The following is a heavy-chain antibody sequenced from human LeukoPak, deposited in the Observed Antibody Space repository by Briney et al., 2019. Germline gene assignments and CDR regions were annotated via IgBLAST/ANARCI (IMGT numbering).Heavy chain of an antibody. J-gene: IGHJ4*02. CDR3: ARWLRLGELLDY. CDR2: ISYDGSNK. V-gene: IGHV3-30-3*01. D-gene: IGHD3-16*01. Sequence: GGSLRLSCAASGFTFSSYAMHWVRQAPGKGLEWVAVISYDGSNKYYADSVKGRFTISRDNSKNTLYLQMNSLGAEDTAVYYCARWLRLGELLDYWGQGTLVTVSS. CDR1: GFTFSSYA.